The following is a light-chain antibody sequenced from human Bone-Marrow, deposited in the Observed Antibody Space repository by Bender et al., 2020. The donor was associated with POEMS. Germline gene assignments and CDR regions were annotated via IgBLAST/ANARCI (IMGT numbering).Light chain of an antibody. Sequence: SYELTQPPSLSVSPGQTASITCSGDKLGDKYVSWYQQKPDQSPTLVISQDNKRPSGIPERFSGSNSGNTATLTINGTQAMDEADYYCQVWDSTTAIFGGGTKLTAL. CDR2: QDN. V-gene: IGLV3-1*01. J-gene: IGLJ2*01. CDR3: QVWDSTTAI. CDR1: KLGDKY.